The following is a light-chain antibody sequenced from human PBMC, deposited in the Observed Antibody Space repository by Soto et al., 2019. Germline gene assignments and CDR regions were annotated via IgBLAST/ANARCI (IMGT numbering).Light chain of an antibody. CDR2: AAS. CDR1: QSVSSSY. Sequence: LLTQSPGTLSLSRGDSATLSCRASQSVSSSYLVWNQQKPGQAPRLLIYAASRRATGIQDRFSGSGSGTEFTLTVRRLEPEDFAVYYCQQYGTSLTCGGGTKVDIK. J-gene: IGKJ4*01. CDR3: QQYGTSLT. V-gene: IGKV3-20*01.